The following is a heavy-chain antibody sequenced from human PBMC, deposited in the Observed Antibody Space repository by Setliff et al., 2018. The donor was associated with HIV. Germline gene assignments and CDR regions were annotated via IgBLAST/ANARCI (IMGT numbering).Heavy chain of an antibody. CDR3: ARGSSNTWYYYFDS. V-gene: IGHV4-31*03. CDR2: IYYSGTT. D-gene: IGHD6-13*01. J-gene: IGHJ4*02. Sequence: SETLSLTCTVSGASINSDDYYWSWVRHHPGRGLEWIGYIYYSGTTYFNASLKSRLTMSVDTSKNQFSLRLSSVNAADTAVYYCARGSSNTWYYYFDSWGQGALVTVSS. CDR1: GASINSDDYY.